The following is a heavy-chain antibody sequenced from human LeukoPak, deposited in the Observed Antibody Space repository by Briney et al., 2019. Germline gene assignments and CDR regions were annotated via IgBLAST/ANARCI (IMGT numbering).Heavy chain of an antibody. J-gene: IGHJ4*02. D-gene: IGHD3-22*01. CDR2: IDWCDDK. Sequence: SGPALVKPTQTLTLTCTFSGFSLSTSGMCVSWIRQPPGKALEWLARIDWCDDKYYSTSLKTRLTISKDTSKNQVVLTMTNMDPVDTATYYCARNYYDSSGYYPAFDHWGQGTLVTVSS. CDR1: GFSLSTSGMC. V-gene: IGHV2-70*11. CDR3: ARNYYDSSGYYPAFDH.